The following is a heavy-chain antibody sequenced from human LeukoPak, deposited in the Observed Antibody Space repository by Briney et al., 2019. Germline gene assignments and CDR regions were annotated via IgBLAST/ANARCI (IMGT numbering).Heavy chain of an antibody. Sequence: PSETLSLTCTVSGGSISTSNYYWGWVRQPPGKGLEWIGNIFYSGSTYYSPSLKSRVTISLDTSRNQFSLKLNSVTAADTAVYYCARRSGYYQNWFDPWGQGTLVTVSS. CDR2: IFYSGST. D-gene: IGHD3-22*01. V-gene: IGHV4-39*07. CDR1: GGSISTSNYY. J-gene: IGHJ5*02. CDR3: ARRSGYYQNWFDP.